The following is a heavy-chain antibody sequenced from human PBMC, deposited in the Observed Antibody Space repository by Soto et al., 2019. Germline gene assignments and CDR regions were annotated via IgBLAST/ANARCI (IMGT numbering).Heavy chain of an antibody. CDR3: ASTVRGMLGWFDP. CDR1: GGSISSYY. V-gene: IGHV4-59*01. Sequence: PSETLSLTCTVSGGSISSYYWSWIRQPPGKGPEWIGYIYYSGSTNYNPSLKSRVTISVDTSKNQFSLKLSSVTAADTAVYYCASTVRGMLGWFDPWGEGTLVTVSS. D-gene: IGHD3-10*02. J-gene: IGHJ5*02. CDR2: IYYSGST.